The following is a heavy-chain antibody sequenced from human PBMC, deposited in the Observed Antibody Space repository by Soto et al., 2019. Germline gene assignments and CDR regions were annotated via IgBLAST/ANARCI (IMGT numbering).Heavy chain of an antibody. J-gene: IGHJ4*02. V-gene: IGHV3-23*01. CDR1: GFTFSSYA. Sequence: PGGSLRLSCAASGFTFSSYAMSWVRQAPGKGLEWVSAISDSGGSTYYADSVKGRFTISRDNSKNTLYLQMNSLRAEDTAVYYCAKEPDYYDSSGYRVYYFAYWGQGTLVTVSS. D-gene: IGHD3-22*01. CDR2: ISDSGGST. CDR3: AKEPDYYDSSGYRVYYFAY.